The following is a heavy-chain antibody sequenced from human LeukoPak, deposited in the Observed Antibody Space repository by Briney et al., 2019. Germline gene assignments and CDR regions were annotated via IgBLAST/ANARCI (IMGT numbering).Heavy chain of an antibody. CDR3: AREGTSGTHLNWFDP. CDR1: GGSISSYY. J-gene: IGHJ5*02. Sequence: SETLSLTCTVSGGSISSYYWRWIRQPPGKGLEWIGPIYGSGSTKYNPSLKSRVTLSVDTSKNQFSLKLSSVSAADTAVYYCAREGTSGTHLNWFDPWGQGTLVTVSS. CDR2: IYGSGST. D-gene: IGHD1-1*01. V-gene: IGHV4-59*01.